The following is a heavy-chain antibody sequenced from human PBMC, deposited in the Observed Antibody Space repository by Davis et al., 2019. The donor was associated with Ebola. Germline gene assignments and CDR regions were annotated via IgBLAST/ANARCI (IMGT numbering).Heavy chain of an antibody. J-gene: IGHJ5*02. D-gene: IGHD1-20*01. CDR3: ARGTGITGEGA. CDR2: IYHSGTT. V-gene: IGHV4-38-2*02. Sequence: SETLSLTCSVSGYSISSDYYWGWIRQPPGKGLEWIGNIYHSGTTYYTPSLKSRVTISVDTSKNQFSLKLRSVTAADTAVYYCARGTGITGEGAWGQGTLVTVSS. CDR1: GYSISSDYY.